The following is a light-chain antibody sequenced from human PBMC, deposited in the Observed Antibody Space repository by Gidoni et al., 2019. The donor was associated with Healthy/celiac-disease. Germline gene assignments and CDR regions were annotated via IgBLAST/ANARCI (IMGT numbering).Light chain of an antibody. CDR3: SSYAGSNNFVV. CDR2: EVS. J-gene: IGLJ2*01. V-gene: IGLV2-8*02. Sequence: HFALTHPPSVSTSPGPSFAISCTGTSIDVGGYNYVSWYQQHPGKAPKLMIYEVSKRPSGVPDRFSGSKSGNTASLTVSGLQAEDEADYYCSSYAGSNNFVVFGGGTKLTVL. CDR1: SIDVGGYNY.